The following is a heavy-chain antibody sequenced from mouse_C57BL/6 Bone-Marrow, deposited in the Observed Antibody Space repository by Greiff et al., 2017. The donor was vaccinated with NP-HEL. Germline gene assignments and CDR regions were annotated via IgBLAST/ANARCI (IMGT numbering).Heavy chain of an antibody. CDR1: GFTFSSYA. J-gene: IGHJ1*03. CDR2: ISDGGSYT. V-gene: IGHV5-4*03. Sequence: EVMLVESGGGLVKPGGSLKLSCAASGFTFSSYAMSWVRQTPEKRLEWVATISDGGSYTYYPDNVKGRFTISRDNAKNNLYLQMSHLKSEDTAMYYCASENYYGSSYDWYFDVWGTGTTVTVSS. CDR3: ASENYYGSSYDWYFDV. D-gene: IGHD1-1*01.